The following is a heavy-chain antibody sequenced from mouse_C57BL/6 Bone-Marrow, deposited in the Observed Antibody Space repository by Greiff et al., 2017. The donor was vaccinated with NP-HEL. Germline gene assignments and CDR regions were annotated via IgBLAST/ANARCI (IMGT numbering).Heavy chain of an antibody. V-gene: IGHV14-4*01. J-gene: IGHJ3*01. CDR3: TSYDYPFAY. Sequence: VQLQQSGAELVRPGASVKLSCTASGFNITDDYMHWVKQRPEQGLEWIGWIDPENGDTEYASKFQGKATITADTSSNTAYLQLSSLTSEDTAVYYCTSYDYPFAYWGQGTLVTVSA. CDR1: GFNITDDY. D-gene: IGHD2-4*01. CDR2: IDPENGDT.